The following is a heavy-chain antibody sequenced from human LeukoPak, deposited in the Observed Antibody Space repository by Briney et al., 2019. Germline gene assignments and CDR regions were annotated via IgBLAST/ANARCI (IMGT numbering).Heavy chain of an antibody. V-gene: IGHV4-34*01. D-gene: IGHD2-2*02. CDR2: INHSGST. J-gene: IGHJ5*02. CDR3: ARRVIVVVPAARPYNWFDP. Sequence: LRLSCAASGFTFGSHTMHWIRQPPGKGLEWIGEINHSGSTNYNPSLKSRVTISVDTSKNQFSLKLSSVTAADTAVYYCARRVIVVVPAARPYNWFDPWGQGTLVTVSS. CDR1: GFTFGSHT.